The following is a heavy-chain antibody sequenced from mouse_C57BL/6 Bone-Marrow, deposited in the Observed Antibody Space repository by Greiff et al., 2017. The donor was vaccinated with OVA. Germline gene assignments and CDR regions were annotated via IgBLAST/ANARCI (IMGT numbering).Heavy chain of an antibody. V-gene: IGHV1-63*01. CDR3: ARAGNWGFDY. Sequence: VQLVESGAELVRPGTSVKMSCKASGYTFTNYWIGWAKQRPGHGLEWIGDIYPGGGYTNYNEKFKGKATLTADKSSSTAYMQFSSLTSEDSAIYYCARAGNWGFDYWGQGTTLTVSS. CDR1: GYTFTNYW. CDR2: IYPGGGYT. D-gene: IGHD4-1*01. J-gene: IGHJ2*01.